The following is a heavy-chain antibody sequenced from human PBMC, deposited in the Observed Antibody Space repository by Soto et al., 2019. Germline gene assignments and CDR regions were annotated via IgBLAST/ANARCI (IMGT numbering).Heavy chain of an antibody. V-gene: IGHV5-10-1*01. CDR3: ARRGGPDYSASSGYRDAFDI. CDR1: GYSFTSYW. D-gene: IGHD3-22*01. Sequence: RGESLKISCKGSGYSFTSYWISWVRQMPGKGLEWRGRIDPSDSYTNYSPSFQGHVTISADKSISTAYLKWSSLKASDTAMYYCARRGGPDYSASSGYRDAFDIWGQGTMVTLSS. J-gene: IGHJ3*02. CDR2: IDPSDSYT.